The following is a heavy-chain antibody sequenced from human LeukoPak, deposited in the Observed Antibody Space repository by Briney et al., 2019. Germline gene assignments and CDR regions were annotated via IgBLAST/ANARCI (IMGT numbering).Heavy chain of an antibody. Sequence: GGSLRLSCAASGFTFSSYGMSWVRQAPGKGLEWVPATSGSGAKTFYADSVKGRFTISRDNSRNTLYLQMNSVRAEDTALYYCAKDQGAYAFDIWGQGTLVTVS. D-gene: IGHD3-16*01. CDR1: GFTFSSYG. V-gene: IGHV3-23*01. CDR3: AKDQGAYAFDI. CDR2: TSGSGAKT. J-gene: IGHJ3*02.